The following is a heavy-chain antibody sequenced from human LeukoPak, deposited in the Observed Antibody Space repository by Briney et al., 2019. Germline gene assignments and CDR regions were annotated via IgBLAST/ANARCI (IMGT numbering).Heavy chain of an antibody. J-gene: IGHJ4*02. V-gene: IGHV3-48*03. CDR3: AGIIAVAGFNY. CDR1: GFTLSKYE. Sequence: GGSLRLSCAASGFTLSKYEMSRLRQAPGKGLEWLSYISSSGSTIDYADSVKGRFTIARDNAKNSLYLQMNSLRAEDTAVYYCAGIIAVAGFNYWGQGVLVTVSS. D-gene: IGHD6-19*01. CDR2: ISSSGSTI.